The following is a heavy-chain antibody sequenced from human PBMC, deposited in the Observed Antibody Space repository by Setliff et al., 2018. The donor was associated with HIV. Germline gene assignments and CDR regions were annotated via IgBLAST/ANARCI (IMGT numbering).Heavy chain of an antibody. CDR3: ATDPGYSSTRYSESFQH. D-gene: IGHD6-13*01. CDR2: FDPEDGET. Sequence: ASVKVSCKISGYTLTELSIHWVRQAPGKGLEWMANFDPEDGETFYAQKFQGRLTMTEDTSTDTAYMELSSLRSDDTAMYYCATDPGYSSTRYSESFQHWGQGTVVTVSS. V-gene: IGHV1-24*01. J-gene: IGHJ1*01. CDR1: GYTLTELS.